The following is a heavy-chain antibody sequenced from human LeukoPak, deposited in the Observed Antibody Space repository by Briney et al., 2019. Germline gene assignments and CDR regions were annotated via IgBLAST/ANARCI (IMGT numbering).Heavy chain of an antibody. Sequence: SETLSLTCTVSGGSISSSSYYWGWIRQPPEKGLEWIGSIYYSGSTYYNPSLKSRVTISVDTSKNQFSLKLSSVTAADTAVYYCARQYGGYNGNFDYWGQGTLVTVSS. CDR3: ARQYGGYNGNFDY. CDR2: IYYSGST. V-gene: IGHV4-39*01. D-gene: IGHD5-12*01. J-gene: IGHJ4*02. CDR1: GGSISSSSYY.